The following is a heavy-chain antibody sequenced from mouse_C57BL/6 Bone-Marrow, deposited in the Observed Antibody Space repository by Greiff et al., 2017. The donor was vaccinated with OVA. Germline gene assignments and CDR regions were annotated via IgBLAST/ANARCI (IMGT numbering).Heavy chain of an antibody. Sequence: QVQLQQSGPELVKPGASVKISCKASGYAFSSSWMNWVKQRPGKVLEWIGRIYPGDGDTNYNGKFKGKATLTADKSSSTAYMQLSSLTSEDSAVYFCARAYYGSPYYWGQGTTLTVSS. V-gene: IGHV1-82*01. D-gene: IGHD1-1*01. CDR3: ARAYYGSPYY. CDR2: IYPGDGDT. J-gene: IGHJ2*01. CDR1: GYAFSSSW.